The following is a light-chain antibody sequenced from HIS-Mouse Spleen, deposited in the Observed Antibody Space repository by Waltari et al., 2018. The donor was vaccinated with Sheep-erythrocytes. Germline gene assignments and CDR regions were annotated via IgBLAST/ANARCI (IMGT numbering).Light chain of an antibody. Sequence: QSALTQLRSVSGSPGQSVTISCTGTSSDVGGYNYVSWYQQHPGKAPKLMIYDVSKRPSGVPDRFSGSKSGNTASLTISGLQAEDEADYYCCSYAGSYNHVFATGTKVTVL. V-gene: IGLV2-11*01. J-gene: IGLJ1*01. CDR2: DVS. CDR3: CSYAGSYNHV. CDR1: SSDVGGYNY.